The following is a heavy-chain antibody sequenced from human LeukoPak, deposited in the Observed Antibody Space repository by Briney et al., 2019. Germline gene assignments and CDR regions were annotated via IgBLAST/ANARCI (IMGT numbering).Heavy chain of an antibody. CDR2: ISGSGGST. Sequence: GGSLRLSCATSQFNFNKFGMTWVRQAPGKGLEWVASISGSGGSTYYADSVKGRFTISRDNSKNTLYLQMNSLRAEDTAVYYCAAAGDYWGQGTLVTVSS. CDR1: QFNFNKFG. V-gene: IGHV3-23*01. D-gene: IGHD3-10*01. J-gene: IGHJ4*02. CDR3: AAAGDY.